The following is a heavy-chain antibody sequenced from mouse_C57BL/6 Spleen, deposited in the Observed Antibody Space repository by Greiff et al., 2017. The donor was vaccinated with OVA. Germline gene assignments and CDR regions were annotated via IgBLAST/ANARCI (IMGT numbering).Heavy chain of an antibody. D-gene: IGHD1-1*01. CDR2: FYPGSGSI. V-gene: IGHV1-62-2*01. Sequence: QVQLQQSGAELVKPGASVQLSCKASGYTFTESPIHWVTQRSGQGLEWIGLFYPGSGSIKYNEKFKDKATLTADKSSSTGYMERRRVTSEDSAVYYSARLEDRGTQEYFEDWGKGTTLTVSS. CDR3: ARLEDRGTQEYFED. J-gene: IGHJ2*01. CDR1: GYTFTESP.